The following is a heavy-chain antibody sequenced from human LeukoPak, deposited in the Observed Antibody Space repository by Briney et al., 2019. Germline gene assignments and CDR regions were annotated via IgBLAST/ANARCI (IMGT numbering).Heavy chain of an antibody. V-gene: IGHV3-21*01. CDR2: ISSSSSYI. Sequence: GGSLRLSCAASGFTFSSYSMNWVRQAPGKGLEFVSSISSSSSYISYADSVKRRFTISRDNAKNSLYLQMNSLRAEDTAVYYCARVMITFGGVIVTPFDYWGQGTLVTVPS. D-gene: IGHD3-16*02. CDR1: GFTFSSYS. J-gene: IGHJ4*02. CDR3: ARVMITFGGVIVTPFDY.